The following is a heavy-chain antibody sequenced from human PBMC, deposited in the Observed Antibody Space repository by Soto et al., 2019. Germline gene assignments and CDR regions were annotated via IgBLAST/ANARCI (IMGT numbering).Heavy chain of an antibody. Sequence: VKVSCTASGYTFTSYGISWVRQAPGQRLEWMGWISAYSGNTNYAQKLQGRVTMTTDTSTSTAYMELRSLRSDDTAVYYCARDFSGGDFDYWGQGTLVTVSS. CDR2: ISAYSGNT. CDR3: ARDFSGGDFDY. J-gene: IGHJ4*02. V-gene: IGHV1-18*01. D-gene: IGHD6-19*01. CDR1: GYTFTSYG.